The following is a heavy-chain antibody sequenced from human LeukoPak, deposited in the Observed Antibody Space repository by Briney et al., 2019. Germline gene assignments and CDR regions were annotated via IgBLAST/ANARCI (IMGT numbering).Heavy chain of an antibody. CDR3: AKEGVAAAGKGDFDY. Sequence: QPGRSLRLSCAASGFTFSSYGMHWVRQAPGKGLEWVAVISYDGSNKYYADSVKGRFTISRDSSKNTLYLQMNSLRAEDTAVYYCAKEGVAAAGKGDFDYWGQGTLVTVSS. CDR1: GFTFSSYG. D-gene: IGHD6-13*01. CDR2: ISYDGSNK. J-gene: IGHJ4*02. V-gene: IGHV3-30*18.